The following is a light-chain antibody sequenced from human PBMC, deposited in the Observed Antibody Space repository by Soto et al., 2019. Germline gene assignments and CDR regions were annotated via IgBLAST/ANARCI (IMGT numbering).Light chain of an antibody. CDR2: DAS. CDR3: QQYSSYSAWT. J-gene: IGKJ1*01. CDR1: QSISKW. V-gene: IGKV1-5*01. Sequence: DIQMTQSPSTLSASIVDRVIITCXFSQSISKWLAWHQQKPGKAPKLLIYDASTLQSGVPPRFSGSGSGTEFTLTIRSLQPDDIATYYCQQYSSYSAWTFGEGTKVDIK.